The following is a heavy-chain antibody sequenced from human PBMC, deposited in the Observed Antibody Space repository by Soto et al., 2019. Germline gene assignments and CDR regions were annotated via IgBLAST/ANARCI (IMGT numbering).Heavy chain of an antibody. CDR2: IYHSGST. CDR3: ASDPGGFGVVTGFDY. V-gene: IGHV4-38-2*01. CDR1: GYSISSGYY. J-gene: IGHJ4*02. D-gene: IGHD3-3*01. Sequence: KSSETLSLTCAVSGYSISSGYYWGWIRQPPGKGLEWIGSIYHSGSTYYNPSLKSRVTISVDTSKNQFSLKLSSVTAADTAVYYCASDPGGFGVVTGFDYWGQGTLVTVSS.